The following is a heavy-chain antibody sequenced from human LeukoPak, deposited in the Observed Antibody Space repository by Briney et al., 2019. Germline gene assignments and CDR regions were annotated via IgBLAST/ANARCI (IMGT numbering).Heavy chain of an antibody. Sequence: GGSLRLSCAASGFTFSSYEMNWVRQAPGKGLEWVSYISSSSSTIYYADSVKGRFTISRDNAKNSLYLQMNSLRAEDTAVYYCATILADAFDIWGQGTMVTVSS. CDR3: ATILADAFDI. CDR2: ISSSSSTI. CDR1: GFTFSSYE. V-gene: IGHV3-48*01. J-gene: IGHJ3*02. D-gene: IGHD3-3*01.